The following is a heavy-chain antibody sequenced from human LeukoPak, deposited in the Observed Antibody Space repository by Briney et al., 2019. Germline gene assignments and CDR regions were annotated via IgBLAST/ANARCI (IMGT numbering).Heavy chain of an antibody. V-gene: IGHV3-30*02. D-gene: IGHD4-17*01. Sequence: GGSLRLSCAASGFTFSSYGMHWVRQAPGKGLEWVAFIRYDGSNKYYADSVKGRFTISRDNAKNTLFLQMNSLRVEDTALYYCVSGDYGNYWGQGTLVTVSS. J-gene: IGHJ4*02. CDR2: IRYDGSNK. CDR1: GFTFSSYG. CDR3: VSGDYGNY.